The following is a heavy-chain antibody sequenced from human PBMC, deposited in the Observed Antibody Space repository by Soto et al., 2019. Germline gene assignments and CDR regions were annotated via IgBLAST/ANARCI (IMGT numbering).Heavy chain of an antibody. Sequence: GGSLRLSCAASGVTFAAFDLYWGRQAPGRGLEWISAISPSSHRTYYADSVKGRFTISRDNSKSSLHLQMNSLRADDTAVYYCAKRANEHGAFKGFHYWGRGTLVTVSS. CDR3: AKRANEHGAFKGFHY. CDR2: ISPSSHRT. D-gene: IGHD4-17*01. CDR1: GVTFAAFD. J-gene: IGHJ4*02. V-gene: IGHV3-23*01.